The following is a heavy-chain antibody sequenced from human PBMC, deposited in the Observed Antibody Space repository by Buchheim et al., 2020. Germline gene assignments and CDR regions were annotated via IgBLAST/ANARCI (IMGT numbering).Heavy chain of an antibody. J-gene: IGHJ6*02. V-gene: IGHV3-33*01. CDR2: IWYDGSNK. CDR3: ARAGLYGSYYPYYYGMDV. D-gene: IGHD1-26*01. CDR1: GFTFSSYG. Sequence: QVQLVESGGGVVQPGRSLRLSCAASGFTFSSYGMHWVRQAPGKGLEWVAVIWYDGSNKYYADSVKGRFTISRDNSKNTLYLKMNSLRAEDTAVYYCARAGLYGSYYPYYYGMDVWGQGTT.